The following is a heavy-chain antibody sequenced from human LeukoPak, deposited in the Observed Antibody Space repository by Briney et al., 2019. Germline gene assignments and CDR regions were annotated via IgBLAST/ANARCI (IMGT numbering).Heavy chain of an antibody. CDR3: ARDYCSSTSCLFDY. V-gene: IGHV3-33*08. Sequence: GGSLRLSCSASGFIFSTYWMSWVRQAPGKGLEWVALIWYDGTNKYYADSVKGRFTISRDNSKNTLYLQMNSLRAEDTAVYYCARDYCSSTSCLFDYWGQGTLVTVSS. J-gene: IGHJ4*02. D-gene: IGHD2-2*01. CDR1: GFIFSTYW. CDR2: IWYDGTNK.